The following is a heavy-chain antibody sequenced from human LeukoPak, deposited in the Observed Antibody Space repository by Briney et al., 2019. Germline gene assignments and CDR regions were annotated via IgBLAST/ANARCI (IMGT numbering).Heavy chain of an antibody. J-gene: IGHJ4*02. Sequence: PGGSLRLSCAASGFTFSSYWMSWVRQAPGKGLEWVANIKQDGSEKYYVDSVKGRFTISRDNAKNSLYLQMNSLRAEDTAVYYCARGSIILQQWSEFDYWGQGTLVTVSS. CDR3: ARGSIILQQWSEFDY. CDR1: GFTFSSYW. D-gene: IGHD5-18*01. V-gene: IGHV3-7*01. CDR2: IKQDGSEK.